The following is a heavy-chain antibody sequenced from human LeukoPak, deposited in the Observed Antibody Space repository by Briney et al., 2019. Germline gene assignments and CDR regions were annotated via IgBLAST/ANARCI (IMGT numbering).Heavy chain of an antibody. V-gene: IGHV3-23*01. J-gene: IGHJ4*02. Sequence: GGSLRLSCAASGFTFSSYAMSWVRQAPGRGLEWVSAISGSGGSTYYADSVKGRFTISRDNSKNTLYLQMNSLRAEDTAVYYCAKDDSSGYYYAPGGIDYWGQGTLVTVSS. CDR1: GFTFSSYA. D-gene: IGHD3-22*01. CDR3: AKDDSSGYYYAPGGIDY. CDR2: ISGSGGST.